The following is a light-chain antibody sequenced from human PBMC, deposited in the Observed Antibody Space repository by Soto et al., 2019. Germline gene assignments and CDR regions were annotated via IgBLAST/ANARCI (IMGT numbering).Light chain of an antibody. CDR1: QSISTW. V-gene: IGKV1-5*01. Sequence: DIQMTQSPSTLSASVGHTVTITCRASQSISTWLAWYQQKPGKAPNLLIYETSTLKSGVPSRFSGSGSGTEFTLTISSLPPDDFATYYCQQYKGYSGTFGQGTKLEIK. CDR3: QQYKGYSGT. CDR2: ETS. J-gene: IGKJ2*01.